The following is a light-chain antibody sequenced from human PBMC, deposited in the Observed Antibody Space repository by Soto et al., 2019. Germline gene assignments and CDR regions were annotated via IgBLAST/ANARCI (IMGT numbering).Light chain of an antibody. J-gene: IGKJ1*01. CDR2: KAS. V-gene: IGKV1-5*03. CDR3: QQYNSYWT. CDR1: QSISSW. Sequence: DIQMTQSPSTLSASVGDRVTITCRASQSISSWLAWYQQKPGKAPKLLIYKASSLESGVPSRISGRGSGTEFTLTISSRQPDDFATYYCQQYNSYWTFGQGTKVEIK.